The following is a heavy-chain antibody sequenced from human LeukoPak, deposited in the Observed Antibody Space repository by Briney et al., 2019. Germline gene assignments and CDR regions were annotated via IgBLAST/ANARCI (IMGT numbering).Heavy chain of an antibody. CDR2: IYYSGST. D-gene: IGHD3-3*01. CDR1: GGSISSYY. Sequence: SETLSLTCTVSGGSISSYYWSWIRQPPGKGLEWIGYIYYSGSTNYNPSLKSRVTISIDTSKNQFSLKLSSVTAADTAVFYCARHGYDFWSGYLSPWGQGTLVTVSP. J-gene: IGHJ5*02. CDR3: ARHGYDFWSGYLSP. V-gene: IGHV4-59*08.